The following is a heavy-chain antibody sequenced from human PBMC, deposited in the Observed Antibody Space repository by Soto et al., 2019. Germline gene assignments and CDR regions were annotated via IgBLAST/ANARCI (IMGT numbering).Heavy chain of an antibody. J-gene: IGHJ5*01. D-gene: IGHD1-20*01. V-gene: IGHV1-8*01. CDR2: MNPNSGNT. Sequence: QVQLVQSGAEVKTPGASVKVSCKASGYTFATYDINWVRQAPGQGLEWMGWMNPNSGNTGYAQKFQGRITMTRDTALSVAHMELSSLRNEDTAVYYCARSDVYNFNWLDSWGQGTLVTVSA. CDR3: ARSDVYNFNWLDS. CDR1: GYTFATYD.